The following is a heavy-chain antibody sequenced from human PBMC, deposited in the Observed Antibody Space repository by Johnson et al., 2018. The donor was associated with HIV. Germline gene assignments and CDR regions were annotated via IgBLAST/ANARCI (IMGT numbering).Heavy chain of an antibody. CDR1: GFTFSSYA. J-gene: IGHJ3*02. Sequence: QMQLVESGGGVVQPGRSLRLSCAASGFTFSSYAMHWVRQAPGKGLEWVAVISYDGSNKYYADSVKGRFTISRDNSKNTLYLQMNSLRAEDTAVYYCAREHARVIYNDAFDIWGQGTMVTVSS. V-gene: IGHV3-30-3*01. CDR3: AREHARVIYNDAFDI. D-gene: IGHD3-16*02. CDR2: ISYDGSNK.